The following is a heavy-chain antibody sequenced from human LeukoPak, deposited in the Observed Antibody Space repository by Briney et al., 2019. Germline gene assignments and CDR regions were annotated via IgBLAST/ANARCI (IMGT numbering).Heavy chain of an antibody. CDR3: AKDRGKMATTP. CDR2: ISSSSSTI. Sequence: GGSLRLSCAASGFTFSSYSMNWVRQAPGKGLEWVSYISSSSSTIYYADSVKGRFTISRDNAKNSLYLQMNSQRAEDTAVYYCAKDRGKMATTPWGQGTLVTVSS. D-gene: IGHD5-24*01. CDR1: GFTFSSYS. V-gene: IGHV3-48*01. J-gene: IGHJ5*02.